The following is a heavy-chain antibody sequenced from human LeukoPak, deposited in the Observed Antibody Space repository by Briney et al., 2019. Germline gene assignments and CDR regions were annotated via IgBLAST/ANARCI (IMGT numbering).Heavy chain of an antibody. CDR3: ARDGGGRGSYGWD. V-gene: IGHV3-9*01. D-gene: IGHD3-3*01. CDR1: GFTFDDYA. J-gene: IGHJ4*02. Sequence: PGRSLRLSCAASGFTFDDYAMHWVRQAPGKGLEWVSGISWNSGSIGYADSVKGRFTISRDNAKNSLYLQMNSLRAEDTAVYYCARDGGGRGSYGWDWGQGTLVTVSS. CDR2: ISWNSGSI.